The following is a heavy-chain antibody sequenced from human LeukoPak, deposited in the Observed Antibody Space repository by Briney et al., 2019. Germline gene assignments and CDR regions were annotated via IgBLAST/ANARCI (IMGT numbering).Heavy chain of an antibody. CDR3: AKDLRVGPLYYFDY. Sequence: GGSLRLSCVDSGTTFSRYWMSWVRQAPGKGLEWVANIKQDGGEKYYVDSVKGRFTISRDNAKNSLYLQMNSLRAEDTAVYYCAKDLRVGPLYYFDYWGQGTLVTVSS. CDR1: GTTFSRYW. CDR2: IKQDGGEK. J-gene: IGHJ4*02. D-gene: IGHD1-26*01. V-gene: IGHV3-7*03.